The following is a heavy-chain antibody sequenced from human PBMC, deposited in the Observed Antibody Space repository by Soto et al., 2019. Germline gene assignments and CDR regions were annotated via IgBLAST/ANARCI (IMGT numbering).Heavy chain of an antibody. V-gene: IGHV5-51*01. J-gene: IGHJ4*02. Sequence: PGESLKISCKGSGYTFTTYWIGWVRQMPGKGLEWMGVIYPGDSETRYSPSFQGQVTISADKSISTAYLQWSSLEASDTARYYCARRTTTGGGDYWGQGTLVTVSS. CDR1: GYTFTTYW. D-gene: IGHD1-1*01. CDR2: IYPGDSET. CDR3: ARRTTTGGGDY.